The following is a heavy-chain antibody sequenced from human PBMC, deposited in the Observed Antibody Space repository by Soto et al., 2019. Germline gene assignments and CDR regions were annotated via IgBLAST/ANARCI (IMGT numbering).Heavy chain of an antibody. CDR2: ISGSGGST. Sequence: EVQLLESGGGLVQPGGSLRLSCAASGFTFSSYAMSWVRQAPGKGLEWVSAISGSGGSTYYADSVKGRFTISRDNSKNTMYPQMNSLRGGDTAVYYCAKYSPWIKRRAQELADTRRGMDVWGQGTTVTVSS. D-gene: IGHD5-12*01. CDR1: GFTFSSYA. J-gene: IGHJ6*02. CDR3: AKYSPWIKRRAQELADTRRGMDV. V-gene: IGHV3-23*01.